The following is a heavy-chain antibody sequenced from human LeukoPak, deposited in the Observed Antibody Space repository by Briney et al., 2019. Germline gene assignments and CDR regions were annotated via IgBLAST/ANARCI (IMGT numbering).Heavy chain of an antibody. Sequence: SETLSLTCTVSGGSISSNSYYWGWIRQPPGKGLEWIGSIYYSGSTYYKPSLKSRVTISVHTSKNQFSLRLSSVTAADTAVYYCARAAYSSTWYSRYFDLWGRGTLVTVSS. CDR1: GGSISSNSYY. CDR2: IYYSGST. CDR3: ARAAYSSTWYSRYFDL. J-gene: IGHJ2*01. V-gene: IGHV4-39*01. D-gene: IGHD6-13*01.